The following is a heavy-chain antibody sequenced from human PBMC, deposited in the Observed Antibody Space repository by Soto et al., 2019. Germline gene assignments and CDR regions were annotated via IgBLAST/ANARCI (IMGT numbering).Heavy chain of an antibody. CDR2: IKSDGSST. D-gene: IGHD5-18*01. Sequence: EVQLVESGGGLVQPGGSLRLSCEASGFTFNDYWMHWVRQVPGKGLVWVSRIKSDGSSTSYADSVKGRFTISRDNAKNTLYLRMNSLSDDDSAVYYCARVGPYNYGPRGSRVADFWGQGTLVTVSS. CDR3: ARVGPYNYGPRGSRVADF. CDR1: GFTFNDYW. V-gene: IGHV3-74*01. J-gene: IGHJ4*02.